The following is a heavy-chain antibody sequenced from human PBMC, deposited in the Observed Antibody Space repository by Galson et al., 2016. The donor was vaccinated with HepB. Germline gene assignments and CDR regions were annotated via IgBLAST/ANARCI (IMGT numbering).Heavy chain of an antibody. V-gene: IGHV3-23*01. CDR1: GFPFSNFA. CDR3: AREGTSFDY. CDR2: ISGGADGP. J-gene: IGHJ4*02. D-gene: IGHD1-1*01. Sequence: SLRLSCAASGFPFSNFAMSWVRQAPGRGLEWVSAISGGADGPYYADSVRGRFTISRDNDKNLLYLQMNSLRDEDTAVYYCAREGTSFDYWGQGTLVSVSS.